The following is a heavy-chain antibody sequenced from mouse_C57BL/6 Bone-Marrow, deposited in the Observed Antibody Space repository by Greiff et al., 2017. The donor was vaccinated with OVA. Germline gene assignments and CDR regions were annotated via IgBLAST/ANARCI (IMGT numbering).Heavy chain of an antibody. CDR3: ASAYYSNYVSYWYFDV. CDR2: IWSGGST. D-gene: IGHD2-5*01. Sequence: VKVVESGPGLVQPSQSLSITCTVSGFSLTSYGVHWVRQSPGKGLEWLGVIWSGGSTDYNAAFISRLSISKDNSKSQVFFKMNSLQADDTAIYYCASAYYSNYVSYWYFDVWGTGTTVTVSS. V-gene: IGHV2-2*01. CDR1: GFSLTSYG. J-gene: IGHJ1*03.